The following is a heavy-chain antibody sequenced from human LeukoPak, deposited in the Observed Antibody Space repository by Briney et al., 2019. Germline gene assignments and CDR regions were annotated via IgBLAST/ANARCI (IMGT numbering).Heavy chain of an antibody. Sequence: SETLSLTCTVPGGSISSGGYYWSWIRQPPGKGLEWIGYIYHSGSTYYNPSLKSRVTISVDTSKNQFSLKLSSVTAADTAVYYCARVLDLWDSSGYYYAGWFDPWGQGTLVTVSS. J-gene: IGHJ5*02. CDR1: GGSISSGGYY. CDR3: ARVLDLWDSSGYYYAGWFDP. D-gene: IGHD3-22*01. CDR2: IYHSGST. V-gene: IGHV4-30-2*01.